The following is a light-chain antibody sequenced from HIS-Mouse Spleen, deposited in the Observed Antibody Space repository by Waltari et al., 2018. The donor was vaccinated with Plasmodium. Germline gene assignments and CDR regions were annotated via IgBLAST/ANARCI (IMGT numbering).Light chain of an antibody. CDR3: QQYNNWSFT. CDR1: QSVSSN. Sequence: EIVMTQSPASMSVSPGEQATTSCRASQSVSSNLAWYQQKTVQAPRLLIYGASTRATGIPARFSGSGSGTEFTRTISSLQSEDFAVYYCQQYNNWSFTFGPGTKVDIK. J-gene: IGKJ3*01. V-gene: IGKV3-15*01. CDR2: GAS.